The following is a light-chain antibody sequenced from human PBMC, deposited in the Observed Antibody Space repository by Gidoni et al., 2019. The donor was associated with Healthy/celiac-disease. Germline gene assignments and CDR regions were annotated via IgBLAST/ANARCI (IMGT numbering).Light chain of an antibody. Sequence: DILLTQSPGTLSLSPGERATLSCRASQSVSSSYLAWYQQKPGQAPRLLIYGASSRATGIPDRFSGSGSGTDFTLTISRLEPEDFAVYYCQQYGSSPRTFGPGTKVDIK. J-gene: IGKJ3*01. CDR2: GAS. V-gene: IGKV3-20*01. CDR3: QQYGSSPRT. CDR1: QSVSSSY.